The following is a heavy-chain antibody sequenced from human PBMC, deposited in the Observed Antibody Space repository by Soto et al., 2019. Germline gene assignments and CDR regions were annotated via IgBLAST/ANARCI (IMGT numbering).Heavy chain of an antibody. CDR1: GITFSNAW. CDR3: VTERSGSFDN. CDR2: IKSKSNGGTT. V-gene: IGHV3-15*01. J-gene: IGHJ4*02. D-gene: IGHD1-26*01. Sequence: GGSLRLSCAASGITFSNAWMNWVRQAPGKGLEWVGLIKSKSNGGTTDYAAPVKGRFTISRDDSRNTLSLLMNSLKTEDTGVYYCVTERSGSFDNWGQGTLVTVSS.